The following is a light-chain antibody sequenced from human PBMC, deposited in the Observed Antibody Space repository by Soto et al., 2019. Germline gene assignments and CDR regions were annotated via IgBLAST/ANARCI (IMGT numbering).Light chain of an antibody. CDR1: QSVSSN. CDR3: QQYNNWPIT. J-gene: IGKJ5*01. Sequence: EIVMTQSPATLSVSPGERATLSCRASQSVSSNLAWYQQKPGQPPRLLIYGASTRDTGIPARFSGSGSGTECTLTISSLQSEDFEVYYCQQYNNWPITFGQGTRLEIK. V-gene: IGKV3D-15*01. CDR2: GAS.